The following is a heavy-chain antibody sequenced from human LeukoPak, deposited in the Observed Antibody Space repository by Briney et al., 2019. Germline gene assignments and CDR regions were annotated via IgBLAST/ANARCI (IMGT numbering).Heavy chain of an antibody. CDR1: GFTFSSYA. D-gene: IGHD4-17*01. J-gene: IGHJ1*01. V-gene: IGHV3-23*01. Sequence: PGGSLRLSCAASGFTFSSYAMSWVRQAPGKGLEWVSAISGSGGSTYYPDSVKGRFTISRDNSKNTLYLQMNSLRAEDTAVYYCAKDYSPSSYGVRAEYFQHWGQGTLVTVSS. CDR3: AKDYSPSSYGVRAEYFQH. CDR2: ISGSGGST.